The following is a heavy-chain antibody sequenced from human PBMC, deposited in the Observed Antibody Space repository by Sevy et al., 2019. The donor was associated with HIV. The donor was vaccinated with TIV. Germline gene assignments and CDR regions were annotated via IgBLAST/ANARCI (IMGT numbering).Heavy chain of an antibody. CDR3: ARNVMGATSYYYGMDV. J-gene: IGHJ6*02. CDR1: GYTFTGYY. V-gene: IGHV1-2*02. Sequence: ASVKVSCKASGYTFTGYYMHWVRQAPGQGLEWMGWINPNSGGTNYAQKFQGRVTMTRDTSISTAYMELSRLGSDDTAVYYCARNVMGATSYYYGMDVWGQGTTVTVSS. CDR2: INPNSGGT. D-gene: IGHD1-26*01.